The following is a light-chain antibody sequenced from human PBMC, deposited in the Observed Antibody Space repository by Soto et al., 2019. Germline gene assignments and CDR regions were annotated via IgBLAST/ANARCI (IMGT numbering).Light chain of an antibody. CDR1: QTVRSSS. V-gene: IGKV3-20*01. J-gene: IGKJ1*01. CDR2: GAS. Sequence: DIVLTQSPGTLSLSPGERATLSCRASQTVRSSSLAWYQQKPGQAPRLLIFGASTRAAGFPDRFSGSGSGTDFTLTISRLEPEDFAVYYCQQYGSSPRSFGLGTKVEIK. CDR3: QQYGSSPRS.